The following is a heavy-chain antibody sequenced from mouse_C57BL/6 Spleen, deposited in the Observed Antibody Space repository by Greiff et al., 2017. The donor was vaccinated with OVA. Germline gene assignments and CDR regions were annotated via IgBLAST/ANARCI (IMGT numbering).Heavy chain of an antibody. CDR2: IDPSDSET. J-gene: IGHJ3*01. V-gene: IGHV1-52*01. CDR3: ARGGESYYGNPAWFAY. D-gene: IGHD2-1*01. Sequence: QVQLQQPGAELVRPGSSVKLSCKASGYTFTSYWMHWVKQRPIQGLEWIGNIDPSDSETHYNQKFKDKATLTVDKSSSTAYMQLSSLTSEDSAVYYCARGGESYYGNPAWFAYWGQGTLVTVSA. CDR1: GYTFTSYW.